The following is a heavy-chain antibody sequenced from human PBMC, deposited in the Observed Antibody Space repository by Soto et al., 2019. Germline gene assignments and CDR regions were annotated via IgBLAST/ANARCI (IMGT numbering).Heavy chain of an antibody. CDR2: IWYDGSNK. V-gene: IGHV3-33*01. Sequence: GGSLRLSCAASGFTFSSYGMHWVRQAPGKGLEWVAVIWYDGSNKYYADSVKGRFTISRDNSKNTLYLQMNSLRAEDTAVYYCARAGGIWFGELLSNHGMDVWGQGTTVTVSS. D-gene: IGHD3-10*01. CDR1: GFTFSSYG. J-gene: IGHJ6*02. CDR3: ARAGGIWFGELLSNHGMDV.